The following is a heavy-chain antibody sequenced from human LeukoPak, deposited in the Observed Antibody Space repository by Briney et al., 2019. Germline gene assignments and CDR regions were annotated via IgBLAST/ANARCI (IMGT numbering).Heavy chain of an antibody. CDR1: GFTVSSNY. J-gene: IGHJ4*02. V-gene: IGHV3-66*01. CDR3: ARGESSGWIGEGYYFDY. Sequence: GGSLRLSCAASGFTVSSNYMSWVRQAPGKGLEWVSVIYSGGSTYYADPVKGRFTISRDNSKNTLYLQMNSLRAEGTAVYYCARGESSGWIGEGYYFDYWGQGTLVTVSS. CDR2: IYSGGST. D-gene: IGHD6-19*01.